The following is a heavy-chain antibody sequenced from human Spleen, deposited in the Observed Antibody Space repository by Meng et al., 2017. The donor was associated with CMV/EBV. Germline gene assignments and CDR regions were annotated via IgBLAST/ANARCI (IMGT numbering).Heavy chain of an antibody. D-gene: IGHD3-3*01. CDR1: GYNFTAYN. Sequence: ASVKVSCKASGYNFTAYNIQWVRQAPGQGLEWMGWINPNSGGANYAQKFQGRVTMTRDTSISTAYMDLRRLTSDDTAIYYCARAIFEVAHKGGWFDPWGQGTLVTVSS. CDR3: ARAIFEVAHKGGWFDP. J-gene: IGHJ5*02. V-gene: IGHV1-2*02. CDR2: INPNSGGA.